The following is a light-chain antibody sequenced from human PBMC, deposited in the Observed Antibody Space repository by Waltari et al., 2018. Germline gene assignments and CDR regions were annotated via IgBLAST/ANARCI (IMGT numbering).Light chain of an antibody. V-gene: IGKV4-1*01. J-gene: IGKJ2*01. CDR3: QQYYGTPPYT. CDR2: WVS. CDR1: QSLLYSSNNKNY. Sequence: DIVMTQSPDSLAVSLGERATINCKSSQSLLYSSNNKNYLAWYQQKLGQPPKLLFYWVSTRESGVPARFSGSGSWTDFTLTISSLQAEDVAVYYCQQYYGTPPYTFGQGTKLEIK.